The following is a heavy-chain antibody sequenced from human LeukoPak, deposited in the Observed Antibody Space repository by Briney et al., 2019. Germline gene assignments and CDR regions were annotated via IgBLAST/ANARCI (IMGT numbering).Heavy chain of an antibody. Sequence: GGSLRLSCAASGLTFSRYGMNWVRQAPGKGLEWVSLISTDGSKTYYADSLKGRFTISRDNSKNVVNLQMNSLRTEDTAVYYCATDVSRITHHGMGVWGQGTTVTVSS. CDR1: GLTFSRYG. D-gene: IGHD3-10*02. V-gene: IGHV3-30*03. J-gene: IGHJ6*02. CDR3: ATDVSRITHHGMGV. CDR2: ISTDGSKT.